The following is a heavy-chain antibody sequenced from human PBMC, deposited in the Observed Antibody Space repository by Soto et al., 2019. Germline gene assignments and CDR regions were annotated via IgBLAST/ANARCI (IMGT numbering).Heavy chain of an antibody. CDR2: IFYSGST. V-gene: IGHV4-59*01. D-gene: IGHD3-10*01. CDR1: GGSISTYY. CDR3: AREYGDLSGHFDY. Sequence: QVQLQESGPGLVKPSETLSLTCTVSGGSISTYYWSWIRQPPGKGLEWIGYIFYSGSTNYNPSLKSRVTISIETSKNRSSVRLSSVTAADTAVYYCAREYGDLSGHFDYWGQGTLVTVSS. J-gene: IGHJ4*02.